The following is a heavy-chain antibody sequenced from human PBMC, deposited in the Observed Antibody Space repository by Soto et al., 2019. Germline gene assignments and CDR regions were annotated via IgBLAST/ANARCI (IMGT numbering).Heavy chain of an antibody. Sequence: PGGSLILSCVASGFTFGSYAMTWVRRAPGKGLEWVSTINDNGNLRYYAESVRGRFTISRDNSKNTLYLQLNNLRAEDSARYYCAKAFGDWYQFEKWGLGALVTVAS. CDR2: INDNGNLR. D-gene: IGHD2-21*02. CDR1: GFTFGSYA. J-gene: IGHJ4*02. V-gene: IGHV3-23*01. CDR3: AKAFGDWYQFEK.